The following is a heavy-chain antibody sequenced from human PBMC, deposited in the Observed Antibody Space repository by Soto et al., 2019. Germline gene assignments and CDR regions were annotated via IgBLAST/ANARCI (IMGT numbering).Heavy chain of an antibody. Sequence: EVQLVESGGGLVKPGGSLRLSCAASGFTFSDAWMSWVRQAPGKGLEWVGRLQSKADGGTADLVAPVKGRFTLSRDDSKNTLYLEMNSLKTEDTAVYYCTTDLTAVTTGYFDCWGQGTLVTVSS. J-gene: IGHJ4*02. CDR3: TTDLTAVTTGYFDC. CDR2: LQSKADGGTA. D-gene: IGHD4-17*01. CDR1: GFTFSDAW. V-gene: IGHV3-15*01.